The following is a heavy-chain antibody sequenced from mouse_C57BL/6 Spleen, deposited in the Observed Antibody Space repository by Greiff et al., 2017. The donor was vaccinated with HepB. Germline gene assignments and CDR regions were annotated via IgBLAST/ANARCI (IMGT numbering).Heavy chain of an antibody. CDR3: ARSGYYGFAY. CDR1: GYAFSSYW. D-gene: IGHD1-2*01. J-gene: IGHJ3*01. Sequence: QVQLQQSGAELVKPGASVKISCKASGYAFSSYWMNGVKQRPGKGLEWIGQIYPGDGDTNYNGKFKGKATLTADKSSSTAYMQLSSLTSEDSAVYFFARSGYYGFAYWGQGTLVTVSA. CDR2: IYPGDGDT. V-gene: IGHV1-80*01.